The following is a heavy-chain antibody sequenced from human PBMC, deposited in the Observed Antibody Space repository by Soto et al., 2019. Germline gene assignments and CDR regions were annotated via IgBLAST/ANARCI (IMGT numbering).Heavy chain of an antibody. CDR2: IYPGDSDT. D-gene: IGHD4-17*01. CDR1: GYSFTSYW. CDR3: ARPRATDYGDYGYFDY. Sequence: PGESLKISCKGSGYSFTSYWIGWVRQMPGKGLEWMGIIYPGDSDTRYSPSFQGQVTISADKSISTAYLQWSSLKASDTAMYYCARPRATDYGDYGYFDYWGQGTLVTVSS. J-gene: IGHJ4*02. V-gene: IGHV5-51*01.